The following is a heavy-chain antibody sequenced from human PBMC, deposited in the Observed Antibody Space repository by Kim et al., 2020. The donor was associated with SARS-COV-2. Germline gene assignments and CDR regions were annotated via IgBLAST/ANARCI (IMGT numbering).Heavy chain of an antibody. V-gene: IGHV4-59*01. D-gene: IGHD3-10*01. J-gene: IGHJ4*02. CDR1: GGSISSYY. CDR3: ARATYGSGSYSPAYYFDY. Sequence: SETLSLTCTVSGGSISSYYWSWIRQPPGKGLEWIGYIYYSGSTNYNPSLKSRVTISVDTSKNQFSLKLSSVTAADTAVYYCARATYGSGSYSPAYYFDYWGQGTLVTVSS. CDR2: IYYSGST.